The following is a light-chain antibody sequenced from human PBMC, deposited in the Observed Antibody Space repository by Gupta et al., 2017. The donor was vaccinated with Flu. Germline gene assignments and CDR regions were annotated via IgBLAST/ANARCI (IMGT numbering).Light chain of an antibody. CDR3: SSYASSNTLV. J-gene: IGLJ3*02. CDR2: EVS. Sequence: QSALTQPASVSGSPGQSITISCTGTSSDVGGYNFVSWYQQHPGKAPKLMIFEVSDRPSGISTRFSGSKSGNTASLTISGRQAEDEADYYCSSYASSNTLVFGGGTKLTVL. CDR1: SSDVGGYNF. V-gene: IGLV2-14*01.